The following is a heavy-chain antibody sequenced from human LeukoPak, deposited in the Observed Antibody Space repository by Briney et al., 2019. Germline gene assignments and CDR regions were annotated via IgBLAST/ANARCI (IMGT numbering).Heavy chain of an antibody. CDR1: GGSISSSSYY. D-gene: IGHD3-3*01. J-gene: IGHJ4*02. CDR2: IYYSGST. V-gene: IGHV4-39*07. Sequence: SETLSLTCTVSGGSISSSSYYWGWIRQPPGKGLEWIGSIYYSGSTYYNPSLKSRVTISVDTSKNQFSLKLSSVTAADTAVYYCARETHYDFWSGYYTHWGQGTLVTVSS. CDR3: ARETHYDFWSGYYTH.